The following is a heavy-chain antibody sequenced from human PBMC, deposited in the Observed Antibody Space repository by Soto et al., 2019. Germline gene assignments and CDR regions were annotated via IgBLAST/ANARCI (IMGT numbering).Heavy chain of an antibody. D-gene: IGHD6-13*01. V-gene: IGHV1-24*01. CDR2: FEPEDGET. CDR1: GYTLTELS. J-gene: IGHJ4*02. CDR3: ATRKDSSSAGTNYFDY. Sequence: GASVKVSCKVSGYTLTELSMHWVRQAPGKGLEWMGGFEPEDGETIYAQKFQGRVTMTEDTPTDTAYMELSSLRSEDTAVYYCATRKDSSSAGTNYFDYWGQGTLVNVS.